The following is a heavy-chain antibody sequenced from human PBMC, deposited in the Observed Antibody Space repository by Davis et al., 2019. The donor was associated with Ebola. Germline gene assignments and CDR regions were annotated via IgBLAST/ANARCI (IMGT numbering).Heavy chain of an antibody. CDR1: GGSFSAYY. CDR2: VIHSGST. V-gene: IGHV4-34*12. Sequence: SETLSLTCAVYGGSFSAYYWSWIRQPPGKGLEWIGEVIHSGSTNYSPSLKSRVTISVDTSKNQFSLKLSSVTAADTAVYYCARELAHCSGGSCYSGWFDPWGQGTLVTVSS. D-gene: IGHD2-15*01. J-gene: IGHJ5*02. CDR3: ARELAHCSGGSCYSGWFDP.